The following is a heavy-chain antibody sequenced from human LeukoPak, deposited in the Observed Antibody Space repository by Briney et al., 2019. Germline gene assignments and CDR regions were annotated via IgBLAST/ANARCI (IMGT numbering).Heavy chain of an antibody. CDR2: ISSSGSTR. CDR1: GFTFSSYE. Sequence: GGSLRLSCAASGFTFSSYEMNWVRQAPGKGLEWVSYISSSGSTRYYADSVKGQFTISRDNAKNSLYLQMNSLRAEDTAVYYCVCVSWYVLDYWGQGTLVTVSS. V-gene: IGHV3-48*03. D-gene: IGHD6-13*01. CDR3: VCVSWYVLDY. J-gene: IGHJ4*02.